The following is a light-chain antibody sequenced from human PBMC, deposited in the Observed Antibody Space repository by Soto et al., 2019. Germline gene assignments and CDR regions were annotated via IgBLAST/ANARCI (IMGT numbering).Light chain of an antibody. CDR3: QQRNSWPLT. CDR2: GAS. V-gene: IGKV3-11*01. J-gene: IGKJ4*01. CDR1: QSVSSN. Sequence: EIVLTQSPGTLSLSPGERATLSCRASQSVSSNLAWYQQKPGQAPRLLIYGASTRATGIPARFSGSGSGTDFTLTISSLEPEDFAVYYCQQRNSWPLTFGGGTKV.